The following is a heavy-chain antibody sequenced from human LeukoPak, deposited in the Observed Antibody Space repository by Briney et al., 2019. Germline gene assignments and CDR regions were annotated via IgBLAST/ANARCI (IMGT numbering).Heavy chain of an antibody. CDR3: ARVSWFPGTSYYYMDV. Sequence: KPSETLSLTCTVSGGSISSYYWSWIRQPPGKGLEWIGYIYYSGYTNYNPSLKSRVTISVDTSKNQFSLKLSSVTAADTAVYYCARVSWFPGTSYYYMDVWGKGTTVTVSS. J-gene: IGHJ6*03. D-gene: IGHD1-1*01. V-gene: IGHV4-59*01. CDR2: IYYSGYT. CDR1: GGSISSYY.